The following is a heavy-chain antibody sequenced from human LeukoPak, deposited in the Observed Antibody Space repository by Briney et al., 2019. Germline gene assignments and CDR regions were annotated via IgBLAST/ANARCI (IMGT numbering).Heavy chain of an antibody. CDR3: ARERAGDYGSFDY. J-gene: IGHJ4*02. Sequence: SQTLSLTCTVPGGSISSGRYYWSWIRQPPGKGLERIWYIYYSGSTNYNPSLKSRVTISVDTSKNQFSLKLSSVTAADTAVYYCARERAGDYGSFDYWGQGTLVTVSS. CDR2: IYYSGST. CDR1: GGSISSGRYY. D-gene: IGHD4-17*01. V-gene: IGHV4-61*01.